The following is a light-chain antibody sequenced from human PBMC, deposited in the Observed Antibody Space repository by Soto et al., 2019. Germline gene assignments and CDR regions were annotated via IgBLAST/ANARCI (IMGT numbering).Light chain of an antibody. Sequence: DIQMTQSPSSLSASVGDRVTITCRASQNIRSYVNWYQQKAGKAPNLLIYAAASLQSGVPSRFRGFGAGTDFALTITSLQAEDFATYYCQQTYSPPWTVGQGTKVDIK. J-gene: IGKJ1*01. CDR2: AAA. V-gene: IGKV1-39*01. CDR3: QQTYSPPWT. CDR1: QNIRSY.